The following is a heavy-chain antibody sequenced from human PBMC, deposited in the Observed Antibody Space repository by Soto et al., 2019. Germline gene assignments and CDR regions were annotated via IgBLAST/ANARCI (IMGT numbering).Heavy chain of an antibody. CDR1: GFTFSSYG. CDR2: IWFDGSNK. D-gene: IGHD6-19*01. V-gene: IGHV3-33*03. CDR3: AKEYSSGWYQVAWLDP. J-gene: IGHJ5*02. Sequence: PGGSLRLSCAASGFTFSSYGMHWVRQAPGKGLEWVAVIWFDGSNKFYADSVKGRFTISRDNSKNSLYLQMNSLRAEDTALYYCAKEYSSGWYQVAWLDPWGQGTLVTVSS.